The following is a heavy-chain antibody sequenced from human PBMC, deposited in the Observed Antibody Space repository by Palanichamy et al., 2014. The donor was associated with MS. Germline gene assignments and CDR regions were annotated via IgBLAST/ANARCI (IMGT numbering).Heavy chain of an antibody. CDR2: ISGGGGHT. J-gene: IGHJ4*02. CDR3: ARVCTTAAAGTVDY. V-gene: IGHV3-11*01. Sequence: QVQLVESGGGLVNPGGSLRLPCAASGFTFSSYYMSWFRQAPGKGLEWLSYISGGGGHTPYADSVKGRFTISRDDAENSMYLQMDSLRAEDTAVYYCARVCTTAAAGTVDYWGQGTLVTV. CDR1: GFTFSSYY. D-gene: IGHD6-13*01.